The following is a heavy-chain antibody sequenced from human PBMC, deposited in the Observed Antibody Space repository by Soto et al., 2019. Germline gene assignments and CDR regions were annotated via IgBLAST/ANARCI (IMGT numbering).Heavy chain of an antibody. Sequence: DVQLLESGGALVQPGESLRLSCAASGFTFEKYWMTWARQAPGKGLELVANIKEDGSDKTYVDSVKGRFTVSRDNTQDFLFLQMNSLRDEDTAVYYCARGRSTDYWGQGTLVKVSS. CDR2: IKEDGSDK. J-gene: IGHJ4*02. CDR1: GFTFEKYW. V-gene: IGHV3-7*01. CDR3: ARGRSTDY.